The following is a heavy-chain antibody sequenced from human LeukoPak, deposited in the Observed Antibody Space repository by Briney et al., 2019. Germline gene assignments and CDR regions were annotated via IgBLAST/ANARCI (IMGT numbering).Heavy chain of an antibody. V-gene: IGHV4-34*01. CDR2: INHSGST. CDR1: GGSLSGFY. Sequence: SDTQSLTCAVYGGSLSGFYWSWTRQPPGKGLEWIGEINHSGSTNYNPSLKSRVTISVDTCKNQFSLKVSSVTAADTAVYYCARGTMTTVTYYFDYWGQGTLVTVSS. CDR3: ARGTMTTVTYYFDY. J-gene: IGHJ4*02. D-gene: IGHD4-17*01.